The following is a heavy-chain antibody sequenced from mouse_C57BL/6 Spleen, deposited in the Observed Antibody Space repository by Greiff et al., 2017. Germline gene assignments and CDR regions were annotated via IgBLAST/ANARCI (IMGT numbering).Heavy chain of an antibody. CDR2: INPGSGGT. J-gene: IGHJ1*03. Sequence: QVQLQQSGAELVRPGTSVKVSCKASGYAFTNYLIEWVKQRPGPGLEWIGVINPGSGGTNYNEKFKGKATLTADKSSSTAYMQLSSLTSEDSAVYFCARYDYDWYFDVWGTGTTGTVAS. D-gene: IGHD2-4*01. CDR1: GYAFTNYL. CDR3: ARYDYDWYFDV. V-gene: IGHV1-54*01.